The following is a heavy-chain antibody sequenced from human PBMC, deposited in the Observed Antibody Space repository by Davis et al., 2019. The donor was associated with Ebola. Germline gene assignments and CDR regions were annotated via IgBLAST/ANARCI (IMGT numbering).Heavy chain of an antibody. CDR3: AKDHDVSGSIYYYYGMDV. CDR1: GFTFSTYG. CDR2: ISHNGHNK. V-gene: IGHV3-30*18. Sequence: GESLKISCAASGFTFSTYGMHWVRLAPGRGLEWVALISHNGHNKYYADFVKGRFTISRDNSKNTLYLQMDSLGVEDTAVYYCAKDHDVSGSIYYYYGMDVWGQGITVNVSS. J-gene: IGHJ6*02. D-gene: IGHD3-10*01.